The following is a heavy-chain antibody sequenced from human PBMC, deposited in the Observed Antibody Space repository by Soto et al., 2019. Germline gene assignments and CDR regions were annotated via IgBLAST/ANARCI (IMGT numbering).Heavy chain of an antibody. J-gene: IGHJ6*02. V-gene: IGHV5-51*01. CDR2: IYPGDSDT. CDR3: ARRGDCTNGVCYYYGMDV. CDR1: GYSFTSYW. Sequence: SGESLKISCKGSGYSFTSYWIGWVRQMPGKGLEWMGIIYPGDSDTRYSPSFQGQVTISADKSISTAYLQWSSLKASDTAMYYCARRGDCTNGVCYYYGMDVWGQGTTVTVSS. D-gene: IGHD2-8*01.